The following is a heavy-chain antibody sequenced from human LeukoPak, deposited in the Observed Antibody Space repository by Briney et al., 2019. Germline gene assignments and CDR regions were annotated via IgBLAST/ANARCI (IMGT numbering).Heavy chain of an antibody. CDR3: AKTSGYGYYFDY. D-gene: IGHD3-22*01. CDR2: INHNGNVN. J-gene: IGHJ4*02. CDR1: GFTFSSYW. V-gene: IGHV3-7*03. Sequence: PGGSLRLSCAASGFTFSSYWMNWARQAPGKGLEWVASINHNGNVNYYVDSVKGRFTISRDNAKNSLYLQMSNLRAEDTAVYYCAKTSGYGYYFDYWGQGTLVTVSS.